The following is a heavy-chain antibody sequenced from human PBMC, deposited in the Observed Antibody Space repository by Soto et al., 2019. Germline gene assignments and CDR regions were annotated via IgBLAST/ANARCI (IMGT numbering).Heavy chain of an antibody. J-gene: IGHJ3*02. Sequence: GGSLRLSCAASGFTFSDYYMTWIRQAPGKVLEWVSYISSSGITIYYAVSVKGRFTISRDNAKNSLYLQMNSLRAEDTAVYYCARDCSSGGSCYYDAFDIWGQGTMVTVSS. CDR2: ISSSGITI. CDR3: ARDCSSGGSCYYDAFDI. CDR1: GFTFSDYY. V-gene: IGHV3-11*01. D-gene: IGHD2-15*01.